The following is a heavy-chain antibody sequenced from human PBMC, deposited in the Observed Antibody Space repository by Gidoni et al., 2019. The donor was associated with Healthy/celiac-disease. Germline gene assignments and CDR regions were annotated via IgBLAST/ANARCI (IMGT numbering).Heavy chain of an antibody. D-gene: IGHD3-16*02. CDR1: GFTFSNAW. CDR3: TTGGIGYDYIWGSYRYPSPFDY. Sequence: EVQLVESGGGLVKPGGSLRLSCAASGFTFSNAWMSWVRQAPGKGLEWVGRIKSKTDGGTTDYAAPVKGRFTISRDDSKNTLYLQMNSLKTEDTAVYYCTTGGIGYDYIWGSYRYPSPFDYWGQGTLVTVSS. V-gene: IGHV3-15*01. CDR2: IKSKTDGGTT. J-gene: IGHJ4*02.